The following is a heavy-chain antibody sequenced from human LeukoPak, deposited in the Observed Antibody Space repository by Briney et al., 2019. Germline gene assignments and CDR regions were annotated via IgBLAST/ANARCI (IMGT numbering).Heavy chain of an antibody. CDR3: ASRKLGNDY. V-gene: IGHV4-59*02. CDR1: GGSVSDYY. D-gene: IGHD7-27*01. Sequence: SEALSLTCTVSGGSVSDYYWSWIRQSPGKGLEWIGYIYYTGSSSYNPSLRSRVTISADTSKNQFSLKLSSVTAADTAVYYCASRKLGNDYWGQGTLVTVSS. CDR2: IYYTGSS. J-gene: IGHJ4*01.